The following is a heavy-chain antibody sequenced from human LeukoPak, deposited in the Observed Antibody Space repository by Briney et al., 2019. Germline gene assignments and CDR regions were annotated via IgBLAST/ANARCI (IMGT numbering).Heavy chain of an antibody. V-gene: IGHV4-59*08. CDR2: IYYSGST. CDR3: ARGAYYYDSSGYYYGRYFDL. J-gene: IGHJ2*01. D-gene: IGHD3-22*01. CDR1: GGSISSYY. Sequence: PSETLSLTCTVSGGSISSYYWSWIRQPPGKGLEWIGYIYYSGSTNYNPSLKSRVTISVDTSKNQFSLKLCSVTAADTAVYYCARGAYYYDSSGYYYGRYFDLWGRGTLVTVSS.